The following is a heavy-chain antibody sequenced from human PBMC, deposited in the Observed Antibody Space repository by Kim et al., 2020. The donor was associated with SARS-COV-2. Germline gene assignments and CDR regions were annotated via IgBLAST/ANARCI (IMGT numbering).Heavy chain of an antibody. CDR3: AMTTVATHIHGY. Sequence: YYADSVKGRFTISRDNSKNTLYLQMNSLRAEDTAVYYCAMTTVATHIHGYWGQGTLVTVSS. D-gene: IGHD4-17*01. V-gene: IGHV3-53*01. J-gene: IGHJ4*02.